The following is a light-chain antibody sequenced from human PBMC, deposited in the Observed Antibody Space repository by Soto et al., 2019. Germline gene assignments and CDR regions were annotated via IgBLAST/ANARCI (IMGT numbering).Light chain of an antibody. J-gene: IGKJ1*01. CDR2: SAS. CDR1: QSISDT. CDR3: QQYAGRPRT. V-gene: IGKV3-20*01. Sequence: ETVMTQSPATLSVSPGGRATLSCRASQSISDTLAWYQQKPGQAPRLLIYSASSRAPGIPDRFSGSGSGTDFTLTINRLEPEDFAVYFCQQYAGRPRTFGLGTKV.